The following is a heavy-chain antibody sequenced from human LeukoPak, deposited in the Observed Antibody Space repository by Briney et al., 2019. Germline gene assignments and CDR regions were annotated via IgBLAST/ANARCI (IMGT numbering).Heavy chain of an antibody. CDR2: INHSGST. CDR1: GGSFSGYY. V-gene: IGHV4-34*01. Sequence: PSETLSLTCAVYGGSFSGYYWSWIRQPPGKGLEWIGEINHSGSTNYNPSLKSRVTISVDTSKNQFSLKLSSVTAADTAVYYCASGGGSNYEYSWFDPWGQGTLVTVSS. J-gene: IGHJ5*02. D-gene: IGHD4-11*01. CDR3: ASGGGSNYEYSWFDP.